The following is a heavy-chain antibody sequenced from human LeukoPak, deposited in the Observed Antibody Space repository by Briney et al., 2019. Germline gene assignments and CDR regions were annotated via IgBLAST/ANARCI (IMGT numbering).Heavy chain of an antibody. CDR3: ARDIGRCGGDCYYFDY. Sequence: SETLSLTCTVSGGSISSGDYYWSWIRQPPGKGLEWIGYIYYSGSTYYNPSLKSRVTISVDTSKNQFSLKLSSVTAADTAVYYCARDIGRCGGDCYYFDYWGQGTLVTVSS. V-gene: IGHV4-30-4*01. J-gene: IGHJ4*02. CDR2: IYYSGST. D-gene: IGHD2-21*02. CDR1: GGSISSGDYY.